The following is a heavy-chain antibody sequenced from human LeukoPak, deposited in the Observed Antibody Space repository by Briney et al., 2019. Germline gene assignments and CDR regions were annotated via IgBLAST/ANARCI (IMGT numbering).Heavy chain of an antibody. CDR3: AREYGDSRGDYYYGMDV. Sequence: PSETLSLTCTVSGGSISSYYWSWIRQPPGKGLEWIGYIYYSGRTNYNASLKSRVTISVDTSTHKFSLKLSSVTAADTAVYYSAREYGDSRGDYYYGMDVWGQGTTITVSS. D-gene: IGHD4-17*01. V-gene: IGHV4-59*01. CDR1: GGSISSYY. J-gene: IGHJ6*02. CDR2: IYYSGRT.